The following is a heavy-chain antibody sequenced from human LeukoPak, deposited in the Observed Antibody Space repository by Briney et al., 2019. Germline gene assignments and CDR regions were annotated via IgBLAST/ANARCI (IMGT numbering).Heavy chain of an antibody. CDR3: AKPLRGSGSPFDY. J-gene: IGHJ4*02. CDR2: ISYDGSNK. V-gene: IGHV3-30*18. CDR1: GFTFSSYG. Sequence: PGGSLRLSYAASGFTFSSYGMHWVRQAPGKGLEWVAVISYDGSNKYYADSVKGRFTISRDNSKNTLYLQMNSLRAEDTAVYYCAKPLRGSGSPFDYWGQGTLVTVSS. D-gene: IGHD3-10*01.